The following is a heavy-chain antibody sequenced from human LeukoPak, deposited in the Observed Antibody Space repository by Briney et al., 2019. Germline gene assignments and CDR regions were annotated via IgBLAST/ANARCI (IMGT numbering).Heavy chain of an antibody. CDR3: ASARGSNYGSLGD. V-gene: IGHV3-21*04. D-gene: IGHD5-18*01. CDR1: GFTFSSYT. CDR2: ISTSSSYI. J-gene: IGHJ4*02. Sequence: GGSVRLSCAASGFTFSSYTMNWVRQGPGKGLEWVSSISTSSSYIHYADSVKGRFTISRDNSKNTLYLQMNSLRAEDTAVYYCASARGSNYGSLGDWGQGTLVTVSS.